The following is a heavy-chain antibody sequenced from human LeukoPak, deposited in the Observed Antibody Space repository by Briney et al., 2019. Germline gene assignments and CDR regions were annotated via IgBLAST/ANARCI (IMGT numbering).Heavy chain of an antibody. V-gene: IGHV4-59*01. D-gene: IGHD2/OR15-2a*01. Sequence: PSETLSLTCTVSGGSISSYYWSWIRQPPGKGLEWIGYIYYSGSTNYNPSLKSRVTISVDTSKNQFSLKLSSVTAADTAVYYCAGHHPRNTVDFWGQGTLVTVSS. CDR1: GGSISSYY. J-gene: IGHJ4*02. CDR3: AGHHPRNTVDF. CDR2: IYYSGST.